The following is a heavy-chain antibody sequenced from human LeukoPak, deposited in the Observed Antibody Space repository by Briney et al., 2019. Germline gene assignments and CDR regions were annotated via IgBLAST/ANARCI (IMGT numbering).Heavy chain of an antibody. CDR1: GFIFGNHG. J-gene: IGHJ4*02. CDR2: IQYDGSVE. D-gene: IGHD2-21*02. Sequence: GGSLRLSCAASGFIFGNHGMHWVRQAPGKGLEWVAFIQYDGSVEYYADSVRGRFAISRDSPKNTLYLQMNSLRVEDTAVYYCARGGIGGACDYWGQGTLVTVSS. CDR3: ARGGIGGACDY. V-gene: IGHV3-30*02.